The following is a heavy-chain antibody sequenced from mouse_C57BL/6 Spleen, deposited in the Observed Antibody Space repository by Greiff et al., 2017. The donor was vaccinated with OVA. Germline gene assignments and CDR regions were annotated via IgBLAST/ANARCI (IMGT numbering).Heavy chain of an antibody. CDR2: IDPEDGDT. CDR1: GFTIKDYY. Sequence: VHVKQSGAELVRPGASVKLSCTASGFTIKDYYMHWVKQRPEQGLEWIGRIDPEDGDTEYAPKFQGKATMTADTSSNTAYLQLSSLTSEDTAVYYCTSIYYETPPDYWGQGTTLTVSS. J-gene: IGHJ2*01. CDR3: TSIYYETPPDY. V-gene: IGHV14-1*01. D-gene: IGHD2-4*01.